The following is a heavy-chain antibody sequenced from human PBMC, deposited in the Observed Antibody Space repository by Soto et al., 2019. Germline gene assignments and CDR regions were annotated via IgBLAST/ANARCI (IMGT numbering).Heavy chain of an antibody. J-gene: IGHJ4*02. V-gene: IGHV4-4*07. CDR3: ARERRDKRAYGVE. D-gene: IGHD2-15*01. CDR1: GGSISVYH. Sequence: QVQLQESGPGLVKPSETVSLTCAVSGGSISVYHWSWIRQSAGKGLEWIGRIYSNGNSNHNPSLKSRAPVSVDTSRNHFYLKLCSVRATDTAVYYCARERRDKRAYGVEWGQGTLVIAS. CDR2: IYSNGNS.